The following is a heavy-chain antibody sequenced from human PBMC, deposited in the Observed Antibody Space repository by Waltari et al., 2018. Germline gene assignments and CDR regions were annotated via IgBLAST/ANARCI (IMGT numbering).Heavy chain of an antibody. D-gene: IGHD2-8*01. CDR2: INPNSGGT. V-gene: IGHV1-2*06. J-gene: IGHJ4*02. CDR3: AREPPRYCTNGVCYKGL. CDR1: GYTFTGYS. Sequence: QVQLVQSGAEVKKPGASVKVSCKASGYTFTGYSMQWVRLAPGQGLEWRGRINPNSGGTNYAQKFQGRVTMTRDTSISTAYMELSRLRSDDTAVYYCAREPPRYCTNGVCYKGLWGQGTLVTVSS.